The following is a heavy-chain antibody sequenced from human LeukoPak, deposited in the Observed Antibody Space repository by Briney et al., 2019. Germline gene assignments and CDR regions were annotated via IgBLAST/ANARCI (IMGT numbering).Heavy chain of an antibody. CDR1: GFTFSSYG. J-gene: IGHJ5*02. V-gene: IGHV3-30*02. D-gene: IGHD2-2*01. CDR2: IRYDGSNK. Sequence: PGGSLRLSCAASGFTFSSYGMHWVRQAPGEGLEWVAFIRYDGSNKYYADSVKGRFTISRDNSKNTLYLQMNSLRAEDTAVYYCANRYCSSTSCYAFWFDPWGQGTLVTVSS. CDR3: ANRYCSSTSCYAFWFDP.